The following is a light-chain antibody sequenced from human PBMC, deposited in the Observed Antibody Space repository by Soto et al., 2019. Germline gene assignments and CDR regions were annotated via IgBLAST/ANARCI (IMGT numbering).Light chain of an antibody. CDR1: QSIRYY. V-gene: IGKV1-5*01. J-gene: IGKJ1*01. CDR3: QHHNSYSQT. CDR2: GAS. Sequence: DIQLTQSPPTLSASVGDRVTITCRASQSIRYYLAWYQQMPGKAPKLLIYGASSLQSGVPSRFSGSGSGTEFTLTISSLQPDDFASGVSQHHNSYSQTFGQST.